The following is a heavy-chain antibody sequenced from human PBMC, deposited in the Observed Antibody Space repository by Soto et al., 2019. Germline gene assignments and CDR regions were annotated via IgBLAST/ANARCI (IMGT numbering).Heavy chain of an antibody. V-gene: IGHV6-1*01. D-gene: IGHD3-3*01. J-gene: IGHJ6*02. CDR2: TYYRSKWYN. CDR3: ARTLGFLEWVPKPPRETHYYYGMDV. Sequence: PSQTLSLTCAISGDSVSSNSAAWNWIRQSPSRGLEWLGRTYYRSKWYNDYAVSAKSRITINPDTSKNQFSLQLNSVTPEDTAVYYCARTLGFLEWVPKPPRETHYYYGMDVWGQGTTVTVSS. CDR1: GDSVSSNSAA.